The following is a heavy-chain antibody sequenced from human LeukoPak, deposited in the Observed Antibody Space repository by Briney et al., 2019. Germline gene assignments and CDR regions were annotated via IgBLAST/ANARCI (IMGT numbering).Heavy chain of an antibody. D-gene: IGHD3-9*01. CDR1: GFTFSSYA. CDR3: AKWGDYDVLTGYYDSDY. Sequence: PGGSLRLSCAASGFTFSSYAMSWVRQAPGKGLEWVSAVSGRDTSTYYTDSVKGRFTISRDNSKNTPYLQMNSLSAEDAAIYYCAKWGDYDVLTGYYDSDYWGQGTLVTVSS. V-gene: IGHV3-23*01. CDR2: VSGRDTST. J-gene: IGHJ4*02.